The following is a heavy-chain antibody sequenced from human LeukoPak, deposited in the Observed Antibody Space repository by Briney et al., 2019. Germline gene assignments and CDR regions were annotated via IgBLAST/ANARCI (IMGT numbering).Heavy chain of an antibody. Sequence: SETLSLTCTVSGGSISSYYWSWIRQPPGKGLEWIGYIYYSGSTNYNPSLKSRVTMSVDTSKNQFSLKLSSVTAADTAVYYCARVSEQWLVWFDPWGQGTLVTVSS. CDR1: GGSISSYY. D-gene: IGHD6-19*01. V-gene: IGHV4-59*01. CDR2: IYYSGST. J-gene: IGHJ5*02. CDR3: ARVSEQWLVWFDP.